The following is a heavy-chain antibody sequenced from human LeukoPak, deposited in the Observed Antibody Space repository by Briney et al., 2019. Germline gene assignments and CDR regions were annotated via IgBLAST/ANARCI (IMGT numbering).Heavy chain of an antibody. V-gene: IGHV3-53*01. J-gene: IGHJ4*02. CDR3: ARGESVGSYYYFDY. CDR1: GFTVRTTY. CDR2: IYSGGNT. Sequence: GGSLRLSCAASGFTVRTTYMTWVRQAPGKGLEWVSVIYSGGNTYYADSVKGRFTISRDNSKNTLFLQMNSLRAEDTAVYFCARGESVGSYYYFDYWGQGTLVTVSS. D-gene: IGHD1-26*01.